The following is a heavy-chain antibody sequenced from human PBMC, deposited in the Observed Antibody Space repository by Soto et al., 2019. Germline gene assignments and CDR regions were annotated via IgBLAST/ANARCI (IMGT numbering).Heavy chain of an antibody. Sequence: PGGSLRLSCAASGFTFSSYAMSWVRQAPGKGLEWVSSTGTSAGSTFYADSVKGRFTISRDNSKNTLYLQMNSLRAEDTAIYYCARLTYYGMDVWGQGTTVTVSS. CDR1: GFTFSSYA. V-gene: IGHV3-23*01. CDR2: TGTSAGST. D-gene: IGHD3-16*01. CDR3: ARLTYYGMDV. J-gene: IGHJ6*02.